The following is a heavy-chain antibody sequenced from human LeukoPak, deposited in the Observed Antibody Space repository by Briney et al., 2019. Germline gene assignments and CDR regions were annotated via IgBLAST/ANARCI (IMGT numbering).Heavy chain of an antibody. CDR1: GYTLSSYA. Sequence: PGGSLRLSCAASGYTLSSYAMSWVRQAPGKGLEWVSAISGSGGSTYYADSVKGRFTISRDNSKNTLYLQMNSQAAEGTGVSVYAKASSSWYRFDYWGPGTLVTVSS. V-gene: IGHV3-23*01. CDR2: ISGSGGST. D-gene: IGHD6-13*01. CDR3: AKASSSWYRFDY. J-gene: IGHJ4*02.